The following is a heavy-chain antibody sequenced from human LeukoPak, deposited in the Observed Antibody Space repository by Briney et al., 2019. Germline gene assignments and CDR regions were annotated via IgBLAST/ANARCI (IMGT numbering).Heavy chain of an antibody. CDR3: ARHGRYYDILTGYYYWFDP. V-gene: IGHV4-39*01. CDR1: GGSISSSSYY. CDR2: IYYSGST. J-gene: IGHJ5*02. Sequence: SETLSLTCTVSGGSISSSSYYWGWIRQPPGKGLEWIGSIYYSGSTSYNPSLKSRGTISVDASKNHFSLKLSSVTAADTAVYYCARHGRYYDILTGYYYWFDPWGQGTLVTVSS. D-gene: IGHD3-9*01.